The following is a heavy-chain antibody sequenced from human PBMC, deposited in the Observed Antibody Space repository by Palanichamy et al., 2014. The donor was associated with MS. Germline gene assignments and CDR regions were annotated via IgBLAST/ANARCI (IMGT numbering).Heavy chain of an antibody. CDR1: GFTFSSYS. CDR2: LVVVVVPI. V-gene: IGHV3-48*01. CDR3: ARDFWSGHNTPSPFAN. J-gene: IGHJ4*02. Sequence: VQLVESGGGLVQPGGSLRLSCAASGFTFSSYSMDWVRRLQGRGWSGFHTLVVVVVPIYYAGSVKGRFTISRDNAKNSLHLQMSSLRAEDTAIYYCARDFWSGHNTPSPFANWGQGTLVTVSS. D-gene: IGHD3-3*01.